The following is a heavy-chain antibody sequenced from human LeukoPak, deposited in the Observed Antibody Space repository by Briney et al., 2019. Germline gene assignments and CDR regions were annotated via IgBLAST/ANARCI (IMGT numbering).Heavy chain of an antibody. J-gene: IGHJ4*02. V-gene: IGHV3-30-3*01. Sequence: PGGSLRPSCAASGFTFSSYAMHWVRQAPGKGLEWVAVISYDGSNKYYADSVKGRFTISRDNSKNTLYLQMNSLRAEDTAVYYCAREGDCGGDCYNYFDYWGQGTLVTVSS. D-gene: IGHD2-21*02. CDR2: ISYDGSNK. CDR3: AREGDCGGDCYNYFDY. CDR1: GFTFSSYA.